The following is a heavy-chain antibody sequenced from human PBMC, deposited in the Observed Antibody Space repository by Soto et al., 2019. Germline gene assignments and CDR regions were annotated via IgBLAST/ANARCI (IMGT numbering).Heavy chain of an antibody. J-gene: IGHJ6*02. Sequence: SETLSLTCTVSCGSSSSSYWSWIRQPPRKGLEWIGYIYYSGSTNYNPSLKSRVTISVDTSKNQFSLKLSSVTAADTAVYYCARALGGRRYYYYGMDVWGQGTTVTVSS. D-gene: IGHD3-16*01. CDR3: ARALGGRRYYYYGMDV. V-gene: IGHV4-59*01. CDR2: IYYSGST. CDR1: CGSSSSSY.